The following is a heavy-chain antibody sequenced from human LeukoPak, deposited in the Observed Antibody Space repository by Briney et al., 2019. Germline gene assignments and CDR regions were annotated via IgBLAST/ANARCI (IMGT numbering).Heavy chain of an antibody. J-gene: IGHJ4*02. D-gene: IGHD3-22*01. CDR3: AKDHPEPNLYYDSSGYYRVLLDY. CDR2: ISGSGGST. CDR1: GFSFSSYA. V-gene: IGHV3-23*01. Sequence: QTGGSLRLSCAASGFSFSSYAMIWVRQAPGKGLEWVSAISGSGGSTYYADSVKGRFTISRDNSKNTLYLQMNSLRAEDTAVYYCAKDHPEPNLYYDSSGYYRVLLDYWGQGTLVTVSS.